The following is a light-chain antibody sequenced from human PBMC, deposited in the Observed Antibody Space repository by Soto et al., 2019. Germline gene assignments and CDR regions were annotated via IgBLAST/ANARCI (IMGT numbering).Light chain of an antibody. CDR3: QTWGTGFWV. CDR2: VNSDGSH. CDR1: SGHSTYA. Sequence: QLVVTQSPSASASLGASVKLTCTLSSGHSTYAIAWHQQQPEKGPRHLMKVNSDGSHSKGDGIPDRFSGSSSGAERYLTISSLQSEDEADYYCQTWGTGFWVFGGGTKLTVL. J-gene: IGLJ3*02. V-gene: IGLV4-69*01.